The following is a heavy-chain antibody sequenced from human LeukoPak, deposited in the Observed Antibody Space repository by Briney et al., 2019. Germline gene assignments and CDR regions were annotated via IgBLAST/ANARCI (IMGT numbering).Heavy chain of an antibody. CDR3: ARSDSSGWYRSRALDY. J-gene: IGHJ4*02. V-gene: IGHV4-39*07. Sequence: SETLSLTCTVSGGSISSSSSYWGWIRQPPGKGLEWIGSISYSGSTYYNPSLKSRVTISVDTSKNQFSLKLSSVTAADTAVYYCARSDSSGWYRSRALDYWGQGTLVTVSS. CDR2: ISYSGST. CDR1: GGSISSSSSY. D-gene: IGHD6-19*01.